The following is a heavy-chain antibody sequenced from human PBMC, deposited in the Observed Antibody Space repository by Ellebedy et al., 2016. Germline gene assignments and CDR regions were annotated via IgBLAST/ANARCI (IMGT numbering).Heavy chain of an antibody. CDR3: ARGGYSYGPDVGAFDI. D-gene: IGHD5-18*01. CDR2: MNPNSGNT. Sequence: ASVKVSCXASGYTFTSYDINWVRQATGQGLEWMGWMNPNSGNTGYAQKFQGRVTMTRNTSISTAYMELSSLRSDDTAVYYCARGGYSYGPDVGAFDIWGQGTMVTVSS. J-gene: IGHJ3*02. V-gene: IGHV1-8*01. CDR1: GYTFTSYD.